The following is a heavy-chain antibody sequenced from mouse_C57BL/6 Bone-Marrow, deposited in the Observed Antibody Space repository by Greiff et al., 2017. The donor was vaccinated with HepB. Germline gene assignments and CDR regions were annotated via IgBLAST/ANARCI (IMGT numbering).Heavy chain of an antibody. J-gene: IGHJ3*01. CDR2: INPSTGGT. Sequence: EVQLQQSGPELVKPGASVKISCKASGYSFTGYYMNWVKQSPEKSLEWIGEINPSTGGTTYNQKFKAKATLTVDKSSSTAYMQLKSLTSEDSAVYYCANLYYGYDEGFAYWGQGTLVTVSA. CDR3: ANLYYGYDEGFAY. CDR1: GYSFTGYY. D-gene: IGHD2-2*01. V-gene: IGHV1-42*01.